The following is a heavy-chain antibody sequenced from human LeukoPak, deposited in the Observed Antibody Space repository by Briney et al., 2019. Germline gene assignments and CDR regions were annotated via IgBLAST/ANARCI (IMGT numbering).Heavy chain of an antibody. V-gene: IGHV1-69*01. Sequence: SVKVSCKASGGTFSSYAISWVRQAPGQGLEWMGGIIPILGTANYAQRFQGRVTITADESTSTAYMELSSLRSEDTAVYYCARGAHYDYVWGSYRYGFDYWGQGTLVTVSS. CDR1: GGTFSSYA. CDR2: IIPILGTA. J-gene: IGHJ4*02. CDR3: ARGAHYDYVWGSYRYGFDY. D-gene: IGHD3-16*02.